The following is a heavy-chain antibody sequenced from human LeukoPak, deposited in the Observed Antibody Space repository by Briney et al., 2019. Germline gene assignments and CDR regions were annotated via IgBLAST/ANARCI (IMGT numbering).Heavy chain of an antibody. V-gene: IGHV3-30*04. D-gene: IGHD5-18*01. Sequence: GGSLRLSCAASGFTFSSYATHWVRQAPGKGLEWVAVISYDGSNKYYADSVKGRFTISRDNSKNTLYLQMNSLRAEDTAVYYCARGPDDGWYSYGFDYWGQGTLVTVSS. J-gene: IGHJ4*02. CDR1: GFTFSSYA. CDR2: ISYDGSNK. CDR3: ARGPDDGWYSYGFDY.